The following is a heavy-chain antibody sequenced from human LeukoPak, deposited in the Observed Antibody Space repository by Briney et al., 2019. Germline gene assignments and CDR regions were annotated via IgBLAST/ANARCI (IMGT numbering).Heavy chain of an antibody. CDR2: ISGSGGST. CDR3: AKDRGGGSCSYFDY. CDR1: GFTFSSYA. J-gene: IGHJ4*02. V-gene: IGHV3-23*01. D-gene: IGHD2-15*01. Sequence: GGSLRLSCAASGFTFSSYAMSWVRQAPGKGLEWVSAISGSGGSTYYADSVKGRFTISTDNSKNTLYLQMNSLRVEDTAIYYCAKDRGGGSCSYFDYWGQGTLVTVSS.